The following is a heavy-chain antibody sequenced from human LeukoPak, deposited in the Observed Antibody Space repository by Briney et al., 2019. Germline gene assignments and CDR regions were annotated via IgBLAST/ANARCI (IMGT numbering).Heavy chain of an antibody. D-gene: IGHD5-12*01. CDR1: GGSFSVYY. Sequence: SETLSLTCAVYGGSFSVYYWSWIRQPPGKGLEWIAEINHLGRTNYNPSLKSRATISIDTSKNQVFLQLSSLSAADTAVYYCARGSASGIYPIDYWGQGTLVTVSS. J-gene: IGHJ4*02. CDR3: ARGSASGIYPIDY. V-gene: IGHV4-34*01. CDR2: INHLGRT.